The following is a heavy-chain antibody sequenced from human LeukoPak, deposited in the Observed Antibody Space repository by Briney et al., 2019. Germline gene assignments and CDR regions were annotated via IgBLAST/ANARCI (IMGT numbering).Heavy chain of an antibody. CDR1: GFTFSSYG. Sequence: QTGGSLRLSCAASGFTFSSYGMSWVRQAPGKGLEWVSAISGSGGSTYYADSVKGRFTISRDNSKNTLYLQMNSLRAEDTAVYYCTTSSYCEKNVCQTYFDFWGQGTLVTVSS. D-gene: IGHD2-21*01. V-gene: IGHV3-23*01. CDR3: TTSSYCEKNVCQTYFDF. J-gene: IGHJ4*02. CDR2: ISGSGGST.